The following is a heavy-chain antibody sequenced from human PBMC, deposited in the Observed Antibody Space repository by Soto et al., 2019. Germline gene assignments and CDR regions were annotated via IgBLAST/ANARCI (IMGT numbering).Heavy chain of an antibody. Sequence: QVQLQESGPGLVKPSETLSLTCNVSGGSISSYYWSWIRQPPGKGLEWIGYIYYSGSTNYNPSLKSRVTISVDTSKNQFSLKLSSVTAADTAVYYCARSGDYGAQNHWGQGTLVTVSS. CDR2: IYYSGST. CDR3: ARSGDYGAQNH. J-gene: IGHJ4*02. D-gene: IGHD4-17*01. V-gene: IGHV4-59*01. CDR1: GGSISSYY.